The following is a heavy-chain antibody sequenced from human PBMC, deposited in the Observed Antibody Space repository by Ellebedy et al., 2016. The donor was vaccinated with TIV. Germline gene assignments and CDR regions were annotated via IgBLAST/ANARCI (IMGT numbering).Heavy chain of an antibody. D-gene: IGHD3-3*01. CDR2: IYYSGST. CDR1: GGSFSGYY. J-gene: IGHJ4*02. CDR3: ARQYYDFWSGYYTYFDY. V-gene: IGHV4-59*08. Sequence: SETLSLTXAVYGGSFSGYYWSWIRQSPGKGLEWIGYIYYSGSTNYNPSLKSRVTISVDTSKNQFSLKLSSVTAADTAVYYCARQYYDFWSGYYTYFDYWGQGTLVTVSS.